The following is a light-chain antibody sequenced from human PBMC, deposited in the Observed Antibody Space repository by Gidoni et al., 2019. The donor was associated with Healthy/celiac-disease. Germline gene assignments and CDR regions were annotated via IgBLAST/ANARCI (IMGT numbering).Light chain of an antibody. CDR2: DAS. Sequence: EIVLTQSPATLSLSPGERATLSCRASQSVSSYLAWYQQKPGQAPRLLIYDASNRATGIPARFSGSGSGTDFTLTISSLEPEDFAVYYCQQRSNWPGTFGPGXKVDIK. V-gene: IGKV3-11*01. J-gene: IGKJ3*01. CDR1: QSVSSY. CDR3: QQRSNWPGT.